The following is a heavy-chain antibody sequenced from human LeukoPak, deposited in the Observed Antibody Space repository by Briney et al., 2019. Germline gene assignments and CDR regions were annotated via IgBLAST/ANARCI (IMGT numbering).Heavy chain of an antibody. V-gene: IGHV3-20*04. J-gene: IGHJ4*02. CDR2: INWNGGST. Sequence: GGSLRLSCAASGFTFDDYGMSWVRQAPGKGLEWVSGINWNGGSTGYADSVKGRFTISRDNAKNSLYLQMNSLRAGDTALYYCAREDLTWGVAVAGTGVDYWGQGTLVTVSS. CDR3: AREDLTWGVAVAGTGVDY. CDR1: GFTFDDYG. D-gene: IGHD6-19*01.